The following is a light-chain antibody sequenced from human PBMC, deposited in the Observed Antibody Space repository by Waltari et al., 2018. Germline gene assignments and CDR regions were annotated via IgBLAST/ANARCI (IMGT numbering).Light chain of an antibody. Sequence: EIVLTQSPGTLSLSPGERATLSCRASQSVAGSYLAWYLQKRCQAPRLLIYGASSRAAGIPDRFSGSGSGTDFTLTISRLEPEDFAVYYCQQYGTSPQTFGQGTKVEIK. CDR2: GAS. CDR3: QQYGTSPQT. J-gene: IGKJ1*01. CDR1: QSVAGSY. V-gene: IGKV3-20*01.